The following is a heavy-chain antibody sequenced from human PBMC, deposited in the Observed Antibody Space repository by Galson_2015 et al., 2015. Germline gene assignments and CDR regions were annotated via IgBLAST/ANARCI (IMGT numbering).Heavy chain of an antibody. D-gene: IGHD4-11*01. CDR1: GFTFSSYS. Sequence: SLRLSCAASGFTFSSYSMNWVRQAPGKGLEWVSSISSSSSYIYYADSVKGRFTISRDNAKNSLYLQMNSLRAEDTAVYYCARTLYSNQYYFDYWGQGTLVTVPS. CDR3: ARTLYSNQYYFDY. V-gene: IGHV3-21*01. CDR2: ISSSSSYI. J-gene: IGHJ4*02.